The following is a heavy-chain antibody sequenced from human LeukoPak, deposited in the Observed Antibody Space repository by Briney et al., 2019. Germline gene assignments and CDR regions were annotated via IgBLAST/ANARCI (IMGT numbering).Heavy chain of an antibody. CDR3: ARDTRPFVVVH. D-gene: IGHD2-15*01. CDR1: GFTFSSYG. CDR2: IYSGGST. Sequence: GGTLRLSCAASGFTFSSYGMSWVRQAPGKGLEWVSVIYSGGSTYYADSVKGRFTISRDNSKNTLYLLMNSLRADDTAVYYCARDTRPFVVVHWGQGTLVTVSS. V-gene: IGHV3-66*01. J-gene: IGHJ4*02.